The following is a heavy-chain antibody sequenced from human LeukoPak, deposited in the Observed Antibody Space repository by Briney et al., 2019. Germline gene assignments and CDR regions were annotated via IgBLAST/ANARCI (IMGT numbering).Heavy chain of an antibody. CDR3: ARDFSLWFDY. V-gene: IGHV1-2*06. J-gene: IGHJ4*02. D-gene: IGHD3-10*01. Sequence: GASVKVSCKASGYTFTSYAMNWVRQAPGQGLEWMGRINANSGGTDYAEKFQGRVTMTRDTSIGTAYMEVSRLIYDDTAVYYCARDFSLWFDYWGQGTLVTVSS. CDR2: INANSGGT. CDR1: GYTFTSYA.